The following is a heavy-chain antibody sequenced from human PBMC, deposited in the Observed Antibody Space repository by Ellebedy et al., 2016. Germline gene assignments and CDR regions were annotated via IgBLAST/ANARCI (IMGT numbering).Heavy chain of an antibody. CDR1: GFTFSSYG. J-gene: IGHJ3*02. CDR2: VRQDGRLM. CDR3: ARDLGITMIVVVDAFDS. Sequence: GESLKISXAASGFTFSSYGMHWVRQAPGKGLEWVANVRQDGRLMHYVDSVKGRFTISRDNAKHSVYLQMNSLRAEDTAVYYCARDLGITMIVVVDAFDSWGQGTMVTVSS. D-gene: IGHD3-22*01. V-gene: IGHV3-7*03.